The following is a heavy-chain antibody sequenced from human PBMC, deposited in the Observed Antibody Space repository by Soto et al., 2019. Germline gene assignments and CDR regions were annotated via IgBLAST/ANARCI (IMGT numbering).Heavy chain of an antibody. CDR3: TTRYDFWSGYSPDGNYGMDV. J-gene: IGHJ6*02. CDR1: GFTFSNAW. CDR2: IKSKTDGGTT. V-gene: IGHV3-15*07. D-gene: IGHD3-3*01. Sequence: PGGSLRLSCAASGFTFSNAWMNWVRQAPGKGLEWVGRIKSKTDGGTTDYAAPVKGRFTISRDDSKNTLYLQMNSLKTEDTAVYYCTTRYDFWSGYSPDGNYGMDVWGQGTTVTVSS.